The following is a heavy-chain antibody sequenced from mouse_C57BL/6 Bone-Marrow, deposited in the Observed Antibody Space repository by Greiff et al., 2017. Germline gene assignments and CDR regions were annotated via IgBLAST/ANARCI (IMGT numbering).Heavy chain of an antibody. CDR2: IYPGSGST. Sequence: QVQLQQSGAELVKPGASVKMSCKASGYTFTSYWITWVKQRPGQGLEWIGDIYPGSGSTNYNEKFKSKATMTVDTSSSTAYMQLSSLTSEDSAVYYCARELVDYYGSSSYCYAMDYWGQGTSVTVSS. D-gene: IGHD1-1*01. V-gene: IGHV1-55*01. CDR3: ARELVDYYGSSSYCYAMDY. CDR1: GYTFTSYW. J-gene: IGHJ4*01.